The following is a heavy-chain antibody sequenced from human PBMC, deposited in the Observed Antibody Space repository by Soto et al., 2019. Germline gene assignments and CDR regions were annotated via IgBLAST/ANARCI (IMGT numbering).Heavy chain of an antibody. D-gene: IGHD2-15*01. CDR1: GGSFSGYY. V-gene: IGHV4-34*01. Sequence: PSETLSLTCAVYGGSFSGYYWSWIRQPPGKGLEWIGEINHGGSTNYDPSLKSRVTISVDTSKDQFSLNLNSVTAADTAVYYCARGKTYCGGGSCYGKFDYWGQGTLVTVSS. CDR2: INHGGST. CDR3: ARGKTYCGGGSCYGKFDY. J-gene: IGHJ4*02.